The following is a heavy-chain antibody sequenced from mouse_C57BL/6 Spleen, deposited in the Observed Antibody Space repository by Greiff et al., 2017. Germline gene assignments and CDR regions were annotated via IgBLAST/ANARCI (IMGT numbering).Heavy chain of an antibody. CDR2: IHPNSGST. J-gene: IGHJ3*01. CDR3: ARAYDGYYVGWFAY. V-gene: IGHV1-64*01. CDR1: GYTFTSYW. D-gene: IGHD2-3*01. Sequence: VQLQQPGAELVKPGASVKLSCKASGYTFTSYWMHWVKQRPGQGLEWIGMIHPNSGSTNYNEKFKSKATLTVDKSSSTAYMQLSSLTSEDSAVYYCARAYDGYYVGWFAYWGQGTLVTVSA.